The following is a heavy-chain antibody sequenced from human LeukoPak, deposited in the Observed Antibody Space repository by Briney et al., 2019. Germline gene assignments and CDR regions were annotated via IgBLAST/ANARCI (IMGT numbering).Heavy chain of an antibody. CDR3: ARGATEMDILTGNFDY. Sequence: PGGSLRLSCAASGFTLSSYDMHWIRQAPGKGLEWVAVISYDGSNKYYADSVKGRFTISRDNSKNTLFLQMNSLRAEDTAVYYCARGATEMDILTGNFDYWGQGTLVTVSS. CDR2: ISYDGSNK. J-gene: IGHJ4*02. D-gene: IGHD3-9*01. CDR1: GFTLSSYD. V-gene: IGHV3-30*03.